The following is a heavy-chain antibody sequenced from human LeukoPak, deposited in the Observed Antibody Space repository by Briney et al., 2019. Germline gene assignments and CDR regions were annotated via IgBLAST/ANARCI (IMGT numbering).Heavy chain of an antibody. D-gene: IGHD3-22*01. V-gene: IGHV3-30*04. CDR3: AKDPYSSFVEYFQH. Sequence: GRSLRLSCAASGFTFSSYAMHWVRQAPGKGLEWVAVMSNDGSKKYYGDSVKGRFTISRDDSKNTLYLQMNSLRTEDTAMYYCAKDPYSSFVEYFQHWGQGTLVTVSS. CDR2: MSNDGSKK. CDR1: GFTFSSYA. J-gene: IGHJ1*01.